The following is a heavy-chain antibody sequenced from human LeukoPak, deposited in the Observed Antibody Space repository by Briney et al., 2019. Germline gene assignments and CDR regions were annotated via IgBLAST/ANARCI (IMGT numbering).Heavy chain of an antibody. J-gene: IGHJ4*02. D-gene: IGHD6-19*01. CDR3: AREIVAGAFDY. CDR1: GFTFSNYW. Sequence: GGSLRLSCAASGFTFSNYWMTWVRQAPGKGLEWVANIKQDGSEKYYVDSVKGRFTISRDNAKNSLYLQMNSLRADDTAVYYCAREIVAGAFDYWGQGTLVTVSS. V-gene: IGHV3-7*03. CDR2: IKQDGSEK.